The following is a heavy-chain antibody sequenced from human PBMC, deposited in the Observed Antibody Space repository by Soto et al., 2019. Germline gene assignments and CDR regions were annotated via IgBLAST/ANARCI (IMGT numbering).Heavy chain of an antibody. V-gene: IGHV4-38-2*01. D-gene: IGHD3-3*01. Sequence: SETLSLTCAVSGYSISSGYYWGWIRQPPGKGLEWIGSIYHSGSTYYNPSLKSRVTISVDTSKNQFSLKLSSVTAADTAVYHCARGYYDFWSGYYNGMDVWGQGTTVT. CDR3: ARGYYDFWSGYYNGMDV. CDR1: GYSISSGYY. CDR2: IYHSGST. J-gene: IGHJ6*02.